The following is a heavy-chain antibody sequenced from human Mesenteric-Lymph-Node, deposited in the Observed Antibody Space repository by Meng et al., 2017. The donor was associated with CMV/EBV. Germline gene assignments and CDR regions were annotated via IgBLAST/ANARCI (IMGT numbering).Heavy chain of an antibody. CDR1: GGSVSSNSYY. CDR2: INSVGST. D-gene: IGHD6-19*01. CDR3: ARAPIAVTSYYYSGMDV. V-gene: IGHV4-39*07. J-gene: IGHJ6*02. Sequence: SETLSLTCTVSGGSVSSNSYYWGWIRQSPGKGLEWIGSINSVGSTFSNPSLKSRVTISVDTSKNQFSLKLSSVTAADTAVYYCARAPIAVTSYYYSGMDVWGQGTTVTVSS.